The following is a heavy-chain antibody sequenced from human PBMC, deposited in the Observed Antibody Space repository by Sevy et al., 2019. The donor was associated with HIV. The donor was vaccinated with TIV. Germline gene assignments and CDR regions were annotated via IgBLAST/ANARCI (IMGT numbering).Heavy chain of an antibody. J-gene: IGHJ4*02. CDR1: GFTFDDYT. D-gene: IGHD3-10*01. Sequence: GGSLRLSCAASGFTFDDYTMHWVRQVPGKGLEWVSLITWDAAKTDYADSVKGRFTVSRDNSGNSLYLQMNSLRTEDTALYFCAKDIPGWSGFDYWGQGTLVTVSS. CDR3: AKDIPGWSGFDY. CDR2: ITWDAAKT. V-gene: IGHV3-43*01.